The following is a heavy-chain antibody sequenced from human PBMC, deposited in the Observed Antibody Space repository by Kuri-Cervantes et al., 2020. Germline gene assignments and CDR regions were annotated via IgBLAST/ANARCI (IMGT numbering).Heavy chain of an antibody. D-gene: IGHD6-6*01. Sequence: GGSLRLSCAASGFTFSSYWMSWVRQAPGKGLEWVANIKQDGSEKYYVDSVKGRFTISRDNAKNSLYLQMNSLRDEDTAVYYCARDWEAARVFDYWGQGTLVTSPQ. CDR2: IKQDGSEK. CDR1: GFTFSSYW. CDR3: ARDWEAARVFDY. J-gene: IGHJ4*02. V-gene: IGHV3-7*01.